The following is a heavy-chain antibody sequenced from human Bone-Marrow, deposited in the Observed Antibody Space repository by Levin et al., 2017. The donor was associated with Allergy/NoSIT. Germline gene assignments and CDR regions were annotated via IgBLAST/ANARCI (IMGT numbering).Heavy chain of an antibody. V-gene: IGHV1-2*02. J-gene: IGHJ5*02. Sequence: GESLKISCKASGYTLTFYHMHWVRQAPGQGLEWMGWINPASGGTQYAQKFQGRVTMTSDTSVSTVYLDLRRLRSDDTAVYYCARGRGYSRGQDWFDPWGQGTLVSVSS. CDR3: ARGRGYSRGQDWFDP. CDR2: INPASGGT. D-gene: IGHD5-12*01. CDR1: GYTLTFYH.